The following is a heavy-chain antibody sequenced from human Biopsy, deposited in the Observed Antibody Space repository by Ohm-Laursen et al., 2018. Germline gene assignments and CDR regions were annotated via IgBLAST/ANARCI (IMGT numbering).Heavy chain of an antibody. Sequence: SDTLSLTYTVSGGSFTGHYWTWIRQPPGKGLEWIGHISHTGYTSYKSSLKGRVTISLDTSRKHFSLRLTSLAAADTAVYYCARGSNEYGGLYFPHWGQGTLVTVSS. V-gene: IGHV4-59*11. CDR1: GGSFTGHY. D-gene: IGHD4-23*01. CDR2: ISHTGYT. CDR3: ARGSNEYGGLYFPH. J-gene: IGHJ1*01.